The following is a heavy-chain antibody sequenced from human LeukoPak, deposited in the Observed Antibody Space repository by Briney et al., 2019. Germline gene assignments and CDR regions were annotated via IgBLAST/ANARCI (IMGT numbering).Heavy chain of an antibody. J-gene: IGHJ4*02. V-gene: IGHV3-7*01. CDR3: VNYDTTTGQSDY. CDR1: RITFSRYS. D-gene: IGHD1-26*01. CDR2: IKQDGSEK. Sequence: GGSLRLSCAASRITFSRYSMNWVRQAPGKGLEWVANIKQDGSEKHYVDSVKGRFTISRDNAENSLFLQMNNLRAEDTAIYYCVNYDTTTGQSDYWGQGTLVTVSS.